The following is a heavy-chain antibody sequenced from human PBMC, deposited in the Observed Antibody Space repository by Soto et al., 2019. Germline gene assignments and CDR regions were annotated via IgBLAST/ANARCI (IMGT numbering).Heavy chain of an antibody. Sequence: QLVQSGAEVKKPGSSVKVSCKASGGDFNSYTISWVRQAPGQGPEWMGTVIPIRDVAKNAQKFQGRITITADKSTSTVYMELRRLRAEETAVYYCAQMWFGELWHGMDVWGQGTTVTVSS. CDR3: AQMWFGELWHGMDV. V-gene: IGHV1-69*02. CDR1: GGDFNSYT. D-gene: IGHD3-10*01. CDR2: VIPIRDVA. J-gene: IGHJ6*02.